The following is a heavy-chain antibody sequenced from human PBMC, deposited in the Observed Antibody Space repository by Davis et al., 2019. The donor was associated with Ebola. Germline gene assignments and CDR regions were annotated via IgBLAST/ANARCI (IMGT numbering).Heavy chain of an antibody. CDR1: GGSINTYY. CDR3: ARGAARYSGYDFTYYYYGMDV. CDR2: IFASGST. D-gene: IGHD5-12*01. Sequence: PSETLSLTCTVSGGSINTYYWSWIRQPAGKGLEWIGRIFASGSTNYNPSLKSRVTMSVDTSKKQFSLKLSSVTAADTAVYYCARGAARYSGYDFTYYYYGMDVWGQGTTVTVSS. V-gene: IGHV4-4*07. J-gene: IGHJ6*02.